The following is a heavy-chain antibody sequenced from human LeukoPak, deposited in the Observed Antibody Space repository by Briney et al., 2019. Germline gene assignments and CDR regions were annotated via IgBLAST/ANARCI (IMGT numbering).Heavy chain of an antibody. CDR2: ISATGGHT. CDR3: AKADYPTVSCIDD. D-gene: IGHD2-15*01. Sequence: PGGSLRLSCAVSGFTFRNHDMTWVRQTPGKGLEWVSSISATGGHTYYADSVQGRFTISRDSSKNTLSLQLNSLRAEDTAVYYCAKADYPTVSCIDDWGQGTLVTVSS. CDR1: GFTFRNHD. V-gene: IGHV3-23*01. J-gene: IGHJ4*02.